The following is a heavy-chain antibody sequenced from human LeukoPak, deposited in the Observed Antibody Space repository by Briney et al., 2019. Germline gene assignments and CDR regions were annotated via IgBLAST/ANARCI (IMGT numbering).Heavy chain of an antibody. Sequence: GGSLRLSCAASGFTFSSYAMNWVRQAPGKGLEWVAVIWYDGSNKYYADSVKGRFTISRDNSKNTLYLQMNSLRAEDTAVYYCARGAKRGYSYGYLGYWGQGTLVTVSS. CDR2: IWYDGSNK. CDR1: GFTFSSYA. V-gene: IGHV3-33*08. J-gene: IGHJ4*02. CDR3: ARGAKRGYSYGYLGY. D-gene: IGHD5-18*01.